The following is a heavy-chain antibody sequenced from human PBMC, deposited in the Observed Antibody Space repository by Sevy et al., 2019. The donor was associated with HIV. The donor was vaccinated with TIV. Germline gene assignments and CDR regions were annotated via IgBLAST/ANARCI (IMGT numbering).Heavy chain of an antibody. V-gene: IGHV3-30-3*01. D-gene: IGHD2-2*01. CDR1: GFTFSSYA. J-gene: IGHJ3*02. CDR2: ISYDGSNK. CDR3: ARDIVVVPAAQGGNDAFDI. Sequence: GGSLRPSCAASGFTFSSYAMHWVRQAPGKGLEWVAVISYDGSNKYYADSVKGRFTISRDNSKNTLYLQMNSLRAEDTAVYYCARDIVVVPAAQGGNDAFDIWGQGTMVTVSS.